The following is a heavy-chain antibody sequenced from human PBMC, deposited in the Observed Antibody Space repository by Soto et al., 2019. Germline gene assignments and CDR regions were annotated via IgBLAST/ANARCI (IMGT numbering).Heavy chain of an antibody. V-gene: IGHV3-53*01. CDR1: GFTVSSNY. CDR3: ARGPYCSGGSCYLGDAFDI. D-gene: IGHD2-15*01. Sequence: GGSLRLSCAASGFTVSSNYMSWVRQAPGKGLEWVSVIYSGGSTYYADSVKGRFTISRDNSKNTLYLQMNSLRAEDTAVYYCARGPYCSGGSCYLGDAFDIWGQGTMVTVSS. CDR2: IYSGGST. J-gene: IGHJ3*02.